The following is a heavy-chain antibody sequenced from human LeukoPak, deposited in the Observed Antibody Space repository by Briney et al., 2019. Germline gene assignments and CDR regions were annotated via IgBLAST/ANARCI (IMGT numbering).Heavy chain of an antibody. CDR2: IIPILGIA. CDR3: ARGHYDSSGSLAPGAFDI. Sequence: GSSVKVSCKASGGTFSSYAISWVRQAPGQGLEWMGRIIPILGIANYAQKFQGRVTITADKSTSTAYMELSSLRSEDTAVYYCARGHYDSSGSLAPGAFDIWGQGTMVTVSS. D-gene: IGHD3-22*01. CDR1: GGTFSSYA. V-gene: IGHV1-69*04. J-gene: IGHJ3*02.